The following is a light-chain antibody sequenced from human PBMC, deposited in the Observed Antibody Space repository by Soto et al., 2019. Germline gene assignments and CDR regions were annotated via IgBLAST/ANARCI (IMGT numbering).Light chain of an antibody. V-gene: IGKV1-9*01. CDR3: QQYYSFPYT. CDR2: GAS. J-gene: IGKJ2*01. CDR1: QGSINY. Sequence: IQLTQSPSSLSASVGDRVTITCRASQGSINYLAWYQQKPGKAPKLLIYGASTLQSGVPSRFSGSGSGTDFTLTISCLQSEDFATYYCQQYYSFPYTFGQGTKLEIK.